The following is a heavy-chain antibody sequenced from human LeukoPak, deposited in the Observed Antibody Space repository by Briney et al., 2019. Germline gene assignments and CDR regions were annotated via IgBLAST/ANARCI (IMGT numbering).Heavy chain of an antibody. Sequence: PSETLSLTCTVSGGSISSYYWSWIRQPAGKGLEWIGRIYTSGSTNYNPSLKSRVTMSVDTSKNQFSLKLSSVTAADTAVYYCAREDLMYYDFWSGYPYYYYMDVWGKGTTVTVSS. CDR3: AREDLMYYDFWSGYPYYYYMDV. J-gene: IGHJ6*03. D-gene: IGHD3-3*01. CDR1: GGSISSYY. CDR2: IYTSGST. V-gene: IGHV4-4*07.